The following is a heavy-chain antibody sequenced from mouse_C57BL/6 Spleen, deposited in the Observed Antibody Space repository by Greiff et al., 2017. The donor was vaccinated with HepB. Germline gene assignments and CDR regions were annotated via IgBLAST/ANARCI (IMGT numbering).Heavy chain of an antibody. CDR1: GYTFTSYW. Sequence: QVQLQQPGAELVKPGASVKLSCKASGYTFTSYWMHWVKQRPGQGLEWIGMIHPNSGSTNYNEKFKSKATLTVDKSSSTAYMQLSSLTSEDSAVYYCARWYYYGSSPWAMDYWGQGTSVTVAS. CDR3: ARWYYYGSSPWAMDY. V-gene: IGHV1-64*01. D-gene: IGHD1-1*01. J-gene: IGHJ4*01. CDR2: IHPNSGST.